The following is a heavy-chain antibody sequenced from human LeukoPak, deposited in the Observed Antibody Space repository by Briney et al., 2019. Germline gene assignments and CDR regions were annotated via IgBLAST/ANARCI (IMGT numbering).Heavy chain of an antibody. Sequence: SETLSLTCTVSGGSISSGGYYWSWLRQHPGKGLEWIGYIYYSGSTYYNPSLKSRVTISVDTSKNQFSLKLSSVTAADTAVYYCARYCGGDCSAPSYNWFDPWGQGTLVTVSS. CDR3: ARYCGGDCSAPSYNWFDP. CDR2: IYYSGST. CDR1: GGSISSGGYY. D-gene: IGHD2-21*02. V-gene: IGHV4-31*03. J-gene: IGHJ5*02.